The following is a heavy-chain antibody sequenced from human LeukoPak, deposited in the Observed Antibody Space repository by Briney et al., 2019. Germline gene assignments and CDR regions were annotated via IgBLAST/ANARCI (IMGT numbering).Heavy chain of an antibody. J-gene: IGHJ4*02. Sequence: SETLSLTCTVSGGSISSHYWSWIRQPPAKGLEWIGYIYYSGSTNYNPSLKSRVTISVATSKNHFSLKLSSVTAADTAVYYCARGDYDFWSGYLDYWGQGTLVTVSS. D-gene: IGHD3-3*01. V-gene: IGHV4-59*11. CDR2: IYYSGST. CDR1: GGSISSHY. CDR3: ARGDYDFWSGYLDY.